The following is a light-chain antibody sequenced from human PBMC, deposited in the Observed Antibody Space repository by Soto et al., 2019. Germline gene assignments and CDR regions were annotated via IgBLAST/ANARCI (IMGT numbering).Light chain of an antibody. CDR3: QQYNNWPPHT. J-gene: IGKJ4*01. CDR2: GAS. CDR1: QSVSSN. V-gene: IGKV3-15*01. Sequence: EIVMTQSPATLSVSPGERATLSCRPSQSVSSNLAWYQQKPGQAPRLLIYGASTRATGIPARFSGSGSGTEFSLTISSLQSEDFAVYYCQQYNNWPPHTFGGGTKVDI.